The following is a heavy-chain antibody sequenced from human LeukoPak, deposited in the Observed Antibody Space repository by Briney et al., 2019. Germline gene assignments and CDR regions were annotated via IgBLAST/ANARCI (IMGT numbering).Heavy chain of an antibody. V-gene: IGHV4-38-2*01. Sequence: PETLSLTCAVSGFSTSSGYYSGWIRQPPGEGLEWIGSMTHNRGTYYNSSLKSRVTISMDTSKNQFSLRLSSVTAADTAVYYCAGYYASGVSAYDYFGMDVWGKGTTVTVSS. CDR1: GFSTSSGYY. J-gene: IGHJ6*04. CDR2: MTHNRGT. D-gene: IGHD3-10*01. CDR3: AGYYASGVSAYDYFGMDV.